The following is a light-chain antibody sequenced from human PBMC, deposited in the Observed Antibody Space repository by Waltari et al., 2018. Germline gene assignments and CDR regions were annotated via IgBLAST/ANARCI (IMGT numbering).Light chain of an antibody. CDR2: WAS. V-gene: IGKV4-1*01. CDR3: QQYYRSRT. CDR1: QSVFYRTDNKNY. Sequence: DIVMTQSSDSLAVFLGERATIDCKSSQSVFYRTDNKNYLAWYQHKPGQPPKLLFYWASTRESGVPDRFSSSGAGTDFTLTINNLQAEDVAVYYCQQYYRSRTFGQGTKVEIK. J-gene: IGKJ1*01.